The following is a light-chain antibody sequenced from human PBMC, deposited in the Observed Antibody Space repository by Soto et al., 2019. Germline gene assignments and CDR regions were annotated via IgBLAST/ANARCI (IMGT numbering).Light chain of an antibody. J-gene: IGLJ2*01. CDR2: EVS. Sequence: QSALTQPASVSGSPEQSITISCTGTSSDIGSYNLVSWYQQHPGKAPKVMIYEVSNRPSGVSNRFSGSKSGNTASLTISGLQAEDEADYYCSSYTSSSTLVFGGGTKLTVL. CDR3: SSYTSSSTLV. V-gene: IGLV2-14*02. CDR1: SSDIGSYNL.